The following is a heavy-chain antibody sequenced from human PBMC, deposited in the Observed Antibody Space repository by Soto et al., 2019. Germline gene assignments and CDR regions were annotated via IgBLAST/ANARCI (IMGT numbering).Heavy chain of an antibody. J-gene: IGHJ6*02. CDR2: ISSSSSYI. CDR3: ARELDGIDV. V-gene: IGHV3-21*05. CDR1: GFTFSTYS. Sequence: GGSLRLSCAASGFTFSTYSMNWVRQAPGKGLEWVSYISSSSSYIYYADSVKGRFTISRDNAKNSLYLQMNSLRVEDTAIYYCARELDGIDVWGQGTTVTVSS.